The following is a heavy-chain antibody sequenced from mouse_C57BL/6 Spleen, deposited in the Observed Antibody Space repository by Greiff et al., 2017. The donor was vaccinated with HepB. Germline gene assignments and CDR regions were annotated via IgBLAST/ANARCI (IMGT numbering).Heavy chain of an antibody. D-gene: IGHD2-4*01. CDR3: ATYDYEVAY. CDR2: IYPGDGDT. Sequence: VQLQQSGPELVKPGASVKISCKASGYAFSSSWMNWVKQRPGKGLEWIGRIYPGDGDTNYNGKFKGKATLTADKSSSTAYMQLSSLTSEDSAVYFCATYDYEVAYWGQGTLVTVSA. V-gene: IGHV1-82*01. CDR1: GYAFSSSW. J-gene: IGHJ3*01.